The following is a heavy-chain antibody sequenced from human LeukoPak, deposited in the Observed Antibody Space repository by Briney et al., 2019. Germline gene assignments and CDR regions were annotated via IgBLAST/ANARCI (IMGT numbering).Heavy chain of an antibody. D-gene: IGHD2-2*02. CDR1: GYTFTSYG. CDR3: ARYGYCSSTSCYMGWFDP. CDR2: IIPIFGTA. Sequence: SVKVSCKASGYTFTSYGISWVRQAPGQGLEWMGGIIPIFGTANYAQKFQGRVTITADESTSTAYMELSSLRSEDTAVYYCARYGYCSSTSCYMGWFDPWGQGTLVTVSS. J-gene: IGHJ5*02. V-gene: IGHV1-69*13.